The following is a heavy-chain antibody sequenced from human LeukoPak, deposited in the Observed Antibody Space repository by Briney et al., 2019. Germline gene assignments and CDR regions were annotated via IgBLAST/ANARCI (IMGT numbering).Heavy chain of an antibody. J-gene: IGHJ5*02. CDR2: INHSGST. Sequence: SETLSLTCAVYGGSFSGYSWSWIRQPPGKGLEWIGEINHSGSTNYNPSLKSRVTISADTSKNQFSLKLSSVTAADTAVYYCARGRVGIVVVPAARGPWFDPWGQGTLVTVSS. CDR1: GGSFSGYS. V-gene: IGHV4-34*01. D-gene: IGHD2-2*01. CDR3: ARGRVGIVVVPAARGPWFDP.